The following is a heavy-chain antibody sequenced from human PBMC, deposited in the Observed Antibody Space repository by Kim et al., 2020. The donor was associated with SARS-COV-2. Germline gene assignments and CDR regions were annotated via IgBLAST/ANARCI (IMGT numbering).Heavy chain of an antibody. J-gene: IGHJ3*02. V-gene: IGHV4-31*03. D-gene: IGHD3-22*01. Sequence: SETLSLTCTVSGGSISSGGYYWSWIRQHPGKGLDWIGYIYYSGSTYYNPSLKSRVTISVDTSKNQFSLKLSSVTAADTAVYYCARARITMIVVDAFDIWGQGTMVTVSS. CDR2: IYYSGST. CDR1: GGSISSGGYY. CDR3: ARARITMIVVDAFDI.